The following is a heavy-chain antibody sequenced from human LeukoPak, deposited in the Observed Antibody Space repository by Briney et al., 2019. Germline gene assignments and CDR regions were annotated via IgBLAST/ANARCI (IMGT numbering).Heavy chain of an antibody. CDR3: ARLMVRGVIITDAFDI. CDR1: GGSISSYY. J-gene: IGHJ3*02. D-gene: IGHD3-10*01. CDR2: IYYSGST. V-gene: IGHV4-59*01. Sequence: PSETLSLTCTVSGGSISSYYWSWIRQPPGKGLEWIGYIYYSGSTNYNPSLKSRVTISVDTSKNQFSLKLSSATAADTAVYYCARLMVRGVIITDAFDIWGQGTMVTVSS.